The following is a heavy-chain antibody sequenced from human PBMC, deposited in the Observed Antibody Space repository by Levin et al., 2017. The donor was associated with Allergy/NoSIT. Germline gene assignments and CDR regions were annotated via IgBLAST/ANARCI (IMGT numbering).Heavy chain of an antibody. Sequence: GGSLRLSCAASGFAFSRFWMSWVRQAPGKGLEWVANIKEDGSQKYYVDSMKGRFTISRDNAKNSLYLQMNSLRDEDTAVYYCARGSGWTDYWGQGILVIVSS. J-gene: IGHJ4*02. D-gene: IGHD6-19*01. V-gene: IGHV3-7*04. CDR1: GFAFSRFW. CDR3: ARGSGWTDY. CDR2: IKEDGSQK.